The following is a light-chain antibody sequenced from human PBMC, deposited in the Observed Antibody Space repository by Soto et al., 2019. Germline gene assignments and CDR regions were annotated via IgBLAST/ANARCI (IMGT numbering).Light chain of an antibody. Sequence: EIVMTQSPVTLSLSPGDRATLSCRASQSLSNTYISWYQQKPGQAPRLLIYGASTRATGIPARFSGSWSGTDFTLTISSLHPEDFALYYCNQEFDLPLTFGGGTKVEIK. V-gene: IGKV3D-7*01. CDR1: QSLSNTY. J-gene: IGKJ4*01. CDR3: NQEFDLPLT. CDR2: GAS.